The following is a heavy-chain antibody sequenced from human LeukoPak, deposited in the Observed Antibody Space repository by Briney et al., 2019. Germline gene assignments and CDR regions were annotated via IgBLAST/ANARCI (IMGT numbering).Heavy chain of an antibody. V-gene: IGHV3-23*01. CDR2: IFGSGGSA. CDR3: TKTTTGYSSGEYPGWPADH. D-gene: IGHD3-22*01. Sequence: GGSLRYSSTASGFTFKNYAMYWVRQAPRKGLEWGAGIFGSGGSAYYEDSVKGRFTISRDNATTTVYLQMDSLRGEDTAVYYCTKTTTGYSSGEYPGWPADHWGQGALVTVSS. CDR1: GFTFKNYA. J-gene: IGHJ4*02.